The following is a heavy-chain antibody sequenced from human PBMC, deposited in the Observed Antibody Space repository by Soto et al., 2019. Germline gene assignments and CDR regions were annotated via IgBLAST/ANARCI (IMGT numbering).Heavy chain of an antibody. V-gene: IGHV3-30-3*01. CDR3: ARGNRVFGVVFPHYYYGMDV. CDR2: ISYDGSNK. J-gene: IGHJ6*02. CDR1: GFTFSSYA. D-gene: IGHD3-3*01. Sequence: GGSLRLSCAASGFTFSSYAMHWVRQAPGKGLEWVAVISYDGSNKYYADSVKGRFTISRDNSKNTLYLQMNSLRAEDTAVYYCARGNRVFGVVFPHYYYGMDVWGQGTTVTVSS.